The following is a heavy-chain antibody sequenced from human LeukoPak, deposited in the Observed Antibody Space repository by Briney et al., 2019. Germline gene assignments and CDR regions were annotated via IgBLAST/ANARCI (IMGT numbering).Heavy chain of an antibody. Sequence: ASVTVSFTASGYTFTSYGISWVRQAPGQGLEWMGWISANDGNTDYPQKLQGRVTMTTDTSTSTAYMELRSLRSDDTAVYYCARNGVPAANWFDPWGQGTLVTVSS. V-gene: IGHV1-18*01. CDR1: GYTFTSYG. CDR3: ARNGVPAANWFDP. CDR2: ISANDGNT. J-gene: IGHJ5*02. D-gene: IGHD2-2*01.